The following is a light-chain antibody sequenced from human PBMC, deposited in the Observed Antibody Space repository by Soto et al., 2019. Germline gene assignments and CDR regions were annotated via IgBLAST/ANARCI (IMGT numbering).Light chain of an antibody. CDR3: QQYNNWLT. J-gene: IGKJ4*01. Sequence: IVMTQSPATLSVSPGERATLSCRASQSVSSNLAWYQQKPGQAPRLLSFGASTRATGIPARFSGSGSGTDFTLTISSLQSADFAIYYCQQYNNWLTFGGGTKVDI. V-gene: IGKV3-15*01. CDR1: QSVSSN. CDR2: GAS.